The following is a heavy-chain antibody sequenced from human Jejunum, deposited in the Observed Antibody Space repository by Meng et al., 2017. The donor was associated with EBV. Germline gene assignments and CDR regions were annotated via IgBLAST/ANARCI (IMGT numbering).Heavy chain of an antibody. D-gene: IGHD3-10*01. CDR2: INCNNGDT. CDR3: ARIRYGTGTDWFDP. J-gene: IGHJ5*02. Sequence: QEQLVQSWTEVKKPGASGRVSCKASGYRFTTYFIHWVRQAPGQGLEWMGRINCNNGDTDYAQKFQDRVTMTRDTSITTAYMDLTGLTSNDTAFYYCARIRYGTGTDWFDPWGQGTLVTVSS. CDR1: GYRFTTYF. V-gene: IGHV1-2*06.